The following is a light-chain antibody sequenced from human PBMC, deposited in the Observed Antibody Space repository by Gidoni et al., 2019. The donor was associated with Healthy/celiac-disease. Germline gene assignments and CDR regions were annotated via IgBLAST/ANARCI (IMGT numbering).Light chain of an antibody. V-gene: IGKV4-1*01. CDR3: QQYYSTPPA. CDR1: QRVFYSSNNKTY. CDR2: WAS. J-gene: IGKJ5*01. Sequence: DIVMTQSPDSLPVSLGERATINCKSSQRVFYSSNNKTYLAWYQQKPGQPPNLLIYWASTRESGVPDRFSGSGSGTDFTLTISSLQAEDVAVYYCQQYYSTPPAFGQGTRLEIK.